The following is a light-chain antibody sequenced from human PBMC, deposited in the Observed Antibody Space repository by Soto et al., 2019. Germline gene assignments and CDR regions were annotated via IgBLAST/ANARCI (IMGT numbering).Light chain of an antibody. V-gene: IGLV2-14*01. CDR3: SSYTSSNNYV. J-gene: IGLJ1*01. CDR2: DVS. CDR1: SSDVGGYNY. Sequence: QSVLTQPASVSGSPGQSITISCTGTSSDVGGYNYVSWYQQRPGKAPKLMIYDVSNRPSGVFNRFSGSKSGNTASLTISGLQAEDEADYYCSSYTSSNNYVFGTGTKVTVL.